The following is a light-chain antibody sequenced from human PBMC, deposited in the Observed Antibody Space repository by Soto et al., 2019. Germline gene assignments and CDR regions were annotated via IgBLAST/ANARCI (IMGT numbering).Light chain of an antibody. V-gene: IGKV2-28*01. J-gene: IGKJ2*01. Sequence: DIVMTQSPLSLPVTPGEPASISCRSSQSLLHSNGYNYLDWYLQKPGQSPHLLIFLGSNRASGVPDRFSGSGSGTDFTLRISRVDAEDVGVYYCMQALQTPYTFGQGTKLEIK. CDR2: LGS. CDR1: QSLLHSNGYNY. CDR3: MQALQTPYT.